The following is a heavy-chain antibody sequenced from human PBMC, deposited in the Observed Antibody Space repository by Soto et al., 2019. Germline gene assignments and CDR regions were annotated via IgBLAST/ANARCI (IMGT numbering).Heavy chain of an antibody. J-gene: IGHJ6*03. CDR2: IYYSGST. CDR3: ARQAGEYSSSSGLYYYMDV. CDR1: GGSISSYY. D-gene: IGHD6-6*01. V-gene: IGHV4-59*08. Sequence: SKTLSLTCTVSGGSISSYYWSWIRQPPGKGLEWIGYIYYSGSTNYNPSLKSRVTISVDTSKNQFSLKLSSVTAADTAVYYCARQAGEYSSSSGLYYYMDVWGKGTTVTVSS.